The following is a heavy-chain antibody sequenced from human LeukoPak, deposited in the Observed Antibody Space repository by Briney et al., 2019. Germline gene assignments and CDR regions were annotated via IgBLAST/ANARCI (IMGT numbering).Heavy chain of an antibody. D-gene: IGHD3-22*01. CDR1: GYTFTSYD. V-gene: IGHV1-8*03. Sequence: ASVKVSCKASGYTFTSYDINWVRQATGQGREWMGWMNPNSGNTGYAQKFQGRVTISRNTSISTAYMELSSLRAEDTAVYYCARAHYDSSGYYPLGDNWGQGTLVTVSS. CDR3: ARAHYDSSGYYPLGDN. CDR2: MNPNSGNT. J-gene: IGHJ4*02.